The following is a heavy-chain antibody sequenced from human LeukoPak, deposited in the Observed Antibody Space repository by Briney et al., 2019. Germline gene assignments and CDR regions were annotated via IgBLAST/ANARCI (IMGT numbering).Heavy chain of an antibody. V-gene: IGHV3-23*01. D-gene: IGHD3-10*01. J-gene: IGHJ4*02. CDR3: AKDLVRGVRRYYFDY. Sequence: GGSLRLSCAASGFTFSSYAMSWVCQAPGKGLEWVSAISGSGGSTYYADSVKGRFTISRDNSKNTLYLQMNSLRAEDTAVYYCAKDLVRGVRRYYFDYWGQGTLVTVSS. CDR2: ISGSGGST. CDR1: GFTFSSYA.